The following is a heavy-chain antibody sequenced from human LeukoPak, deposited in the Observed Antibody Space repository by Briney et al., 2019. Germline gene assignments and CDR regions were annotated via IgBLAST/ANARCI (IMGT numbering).Heavy chain of an antibody. D-gene: IGHD2-15*01. CDR3: ARVAATDVWFDP. V-gene: IGHV4-59*01. CDR2: IYYSGGT. CDR1: GGSISTNN. Sequence: SETLSLTCTVSGGSISTNNWSWIRQPPGKGLEWIGYIYYSGGTNYSPSLKSRVTISVDTSKNQFSLKLSSVTAADTAVYYCARVAATDVWFDPWGQGTLVTVSS. J-gene: IGHJ5*02.